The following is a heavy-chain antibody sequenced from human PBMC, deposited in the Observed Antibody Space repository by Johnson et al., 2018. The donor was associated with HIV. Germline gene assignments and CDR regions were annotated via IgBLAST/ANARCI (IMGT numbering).Heavy chain of an antibody. V-gene: IGHV3-7*01. CDR2: IKEDGSEK. D-gene: IGHD3-3*01. J-gene: IGHJ3*02. Sequence: MLLVESGGGLVQPGGSLRLSCAASRFTFKNYWMTWVRQAPGKGLEWVANIKEDGSEKYYVDSVKGRFTISRDNAKNSLYLQMGSLRVADTAVYYCARDRRQFLEWLSDAFDILGQGTMVTVSS. CDR1: RFTFKNYW. CDR3: ARDRRQFLEWLSDAFDI.